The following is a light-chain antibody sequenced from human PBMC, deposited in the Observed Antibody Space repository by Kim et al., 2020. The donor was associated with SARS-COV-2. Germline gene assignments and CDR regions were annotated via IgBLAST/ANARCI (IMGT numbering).Light chain of an antibody. Sequence: DIQMTQSPSSLAASVGDRVTIACRAGQSIRTYLNWYQQKPGKAPKLLIYAASTLQSGVPSRFSGSGSGTDFTLTISSLQPEDFATYYCQQSHTAPLLTFGGGTKVDIK. J-gene: IGKJ4*01. CDR3: QQSHTAPLLT. CDR2: AAS. CDR1: QSIRTY. V-gene: IGKV1-39*01.